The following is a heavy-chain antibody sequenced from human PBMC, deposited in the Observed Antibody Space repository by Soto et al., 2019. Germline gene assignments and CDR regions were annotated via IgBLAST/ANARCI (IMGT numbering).Heavy chain of an antibody. CDR1: GSTFSSYA. Sequence: EVQLLESGGGLVQPGGSLRLSCAASGSTFSSYAMSWVRQAPGKGLEWVSVISGSGGSTYYADSVKGRFTISRDNSKNTLYLQMNSLRAEDTAVYYCAKWSIVVVPAAGDFDYWGQGTLVTVSS. V-gene: IGHV3-23*01. D-gene: IGHD2-2*01. CDR3: AKWSIVVVPAAGDFDY. CDR2: ISGSGGST. J-gene: IGHJ4*02.